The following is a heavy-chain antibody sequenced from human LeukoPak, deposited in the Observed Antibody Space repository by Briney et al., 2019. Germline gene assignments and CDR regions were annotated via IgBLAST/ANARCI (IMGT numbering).Heavy chain of an antibody. CDR3: AKDLDYVWGSYRYVVPSTGIDY. V-gene: IGHV3-23*01. Sequence: WGTLSLSCAASGFTFSSYGMIWVRQAPGKGLEWVSAISGSGGSTYYADSVKGRFTISRDNSKNTLYLQMNSLRAEDTAGYYCAKDLDYVWGSYRYVVPSTGIDYWGQGTLVTLSS. CDR1: GFTFSSYG. J-gene: IGHJ4*02. CDR2: ISGSGGST. D-gene: IGHD3-16*02.